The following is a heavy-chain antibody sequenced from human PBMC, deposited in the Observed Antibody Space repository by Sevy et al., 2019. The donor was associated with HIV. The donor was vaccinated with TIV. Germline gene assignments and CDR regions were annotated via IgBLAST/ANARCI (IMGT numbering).Heavy chain of an antibody. CDR3: ASPLNYYDSPSAY. Sequence: GGSLRRSCAASGFTFSYYDMNWVRQAPGKGLEWVSSISSGSSYIFYADSVKGRFTISRDNAKNSLYLQMNSLRAEDTAVYYCASPLNYYDSPSAYWGQGTLVTVSS. V-gene: IGHV3-21*04. J-gene: IGHJ4*02. CDR1: GFTFSYYD. D-gene: IGHD3-22*01. CDR2: ISSGSSYI.